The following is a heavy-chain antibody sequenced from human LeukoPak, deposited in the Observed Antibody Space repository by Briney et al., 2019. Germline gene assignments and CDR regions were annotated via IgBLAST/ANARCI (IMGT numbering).Heavy chain of an antibody. CDR2: ISSNGGST. CDR3: ARESSYDYVWGSFTPDY. J-gene: IGHJ4*02. V-gene: IGHV3-64*01. D-gene: IGHD3-16*01. CDR1: GFTFSSYA. Sequence: PGGSLRLSCAASGFTFSSYAMHWVRQAPGKGLEYVSAISSNGGSTYYANSVKGRFTISRDNPKNTLYLQMGSLRAEDMAVYYCARESSYDYVWGSFTPDYWGQGTLVTVSS.